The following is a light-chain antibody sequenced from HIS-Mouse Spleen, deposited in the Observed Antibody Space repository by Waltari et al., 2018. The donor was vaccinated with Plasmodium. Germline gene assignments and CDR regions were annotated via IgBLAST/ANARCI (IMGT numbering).Light chain of an antibody. CDR2: GNS. CDR3: QSYDSSLSGVV. CDR1: SSNIGAGYD. J-gene: IGLJ2*01. V-gene: IGLV1-40*01. Sequence: QSVLTQPPSVSGAPGQSVTISCTGSSSNIGAGYDVHWYQQLPGTAPKLLIYGNSNGPPGVPDRFSGSKSGTSASLAITGLQAEDEADYYCQSYDSSLSGVVFGGGTKLTVL.